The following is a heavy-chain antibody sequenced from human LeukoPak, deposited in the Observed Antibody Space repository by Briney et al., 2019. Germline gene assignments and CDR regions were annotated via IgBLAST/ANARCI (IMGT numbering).Heavy chain of an antibody. J-gene: IGHJ5*02. CDR2: ISYDGGNK. D-gene: IGHD6-19*01. V-gene: IGHV3-30*18. Sequence: GGSLRLSCAASGFKFSNFGLHWVRQAPGKGLEWVAVISYDGGNKYYVDSVKGRFTVSRDNSKNTVYLRMNSLRAEDTAVYYCAKESVAGQRTWGQGTLVTVSS. CDR3: AKESVAGQRT. CDR1: GFKFSNFG.